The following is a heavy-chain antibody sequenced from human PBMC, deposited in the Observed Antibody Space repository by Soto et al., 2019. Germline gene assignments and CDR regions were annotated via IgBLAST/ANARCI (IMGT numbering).Heavy chain of an antibody. D-gene: IGHD3-22*01. CDR1: GYTFTGYY. Sequence: ASVKVSCKASGYTFTGYYMHWVRQAPGQGLEWVGWINPNSGGTNYAQKFQGWVTMTRDTSISTAYMELRSLRSDDTAVYYCARGPNYYDSRSSIYWGQGTLVTVSS. CDR2: INPNSGGT. J-gene: IGHJ4*02. V-gene: IGHV1-2*04. CDR3: ARGPNYYDSRSSIY.